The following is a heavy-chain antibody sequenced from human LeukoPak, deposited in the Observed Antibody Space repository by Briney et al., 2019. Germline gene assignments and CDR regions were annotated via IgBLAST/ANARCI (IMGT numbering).Heavy chain of an antibody. CDR1: GGSISSGDYY. CDR3: ARGSRLSIAAAGMLMDY. D-gene: IGHD6-13*01. J-gene: IGHJ4*02. Sequence: SETLSLTCTVSGGSISSGDYYWSWIRQPPGKGLEWIVYIYYSGSTYYNPSLKSRVTISVDTSKNQFSLKLSSVTAADTAVYYCARGSRLSIAAAGMLMDYWGQGTLVTVSS. CDR2: IYYSGST. V-gene: IGHV4-30-4*01.